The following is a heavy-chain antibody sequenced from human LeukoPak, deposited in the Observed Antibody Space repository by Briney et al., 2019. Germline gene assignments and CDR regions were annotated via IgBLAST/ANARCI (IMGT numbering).Heavy chain of an antibody. CDR2: IYHSGST. V-gene: IGHV4-4*02. CDR1: GGSISSSNW. D-gene: IGHD4-17*01. J-gene: IGHJ3*02. CDR3: ARELRGGAFDI. Sequence: PSETLSLTCAVSGGSISSSNWWSWVRQPPGKGLEWIGEIYHSGSTNYNPSLKSRVTISVDTSKNQFSLKLSSVTAADTAVYYCARELRGGAFDIWGQGTMVTVSS.